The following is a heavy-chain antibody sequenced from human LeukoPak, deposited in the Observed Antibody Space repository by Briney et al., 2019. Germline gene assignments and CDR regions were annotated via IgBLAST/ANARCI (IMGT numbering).Heavy chain of an antibody. CDR1: GGSIHRY. V-gene: IGHV4-4*07. Sequence: SSETLSLTCTVSGGSIHRYWSWIRQPAGKGLEWIGRISGSGTITYNPALQSRLTISIDTSKNQFSLKLMSVTAADTAVYYCARDSGTTGEVKFDPWGQGTLVTVSS. J-gene: IGHJ5*02. D-gene: IGHD3-10*01. CDR3: ARDSGTTGEVKFDP. CDR2: ISGSGTI.